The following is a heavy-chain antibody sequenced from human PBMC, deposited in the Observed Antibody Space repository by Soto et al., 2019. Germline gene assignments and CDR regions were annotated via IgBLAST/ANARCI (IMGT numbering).Heavy chain of an antibody. CDR1: GFIFNTYS. V-gene: IGHV3-48*02. CDR2: ISGNSQTI. Sequence: EVQLVESGGGLIQPGGSLRLSCAASGFIFNTYSMNWVRQAPGKGLEWVSSISGNSQTIFYADSVRGRFTISRDNANNSTYLQMVSLRDDDTAVYYCARTLSWRRGPFDSWGQGTLVTVSS. CDR3: ARTLSWRRGPFDS. D-gene: IGHD3-16*01. J-gene: IGHJ4*02.